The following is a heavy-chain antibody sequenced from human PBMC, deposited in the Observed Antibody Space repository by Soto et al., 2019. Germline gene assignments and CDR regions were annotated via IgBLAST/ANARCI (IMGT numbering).Heavy chain of an antibody. CDR3: ARMRTAMVYYYGMDV. CDR1: GYTFTTYG. J-gene: IGHJ6*02. Sequence: ASVKVSCKASGYTFTTYGISWVRQAPGQGLEWMGWISAYNGNTNYAQKFQGRVTITADESTSTAYMELSSLRSEDTAVYYCARMRTAMVYYYGMDVWGQGTTVTAP. CDR2: ISAYNGNT. V-gene: IGHV1-18*01. D-gene: IGHD5-18*01.